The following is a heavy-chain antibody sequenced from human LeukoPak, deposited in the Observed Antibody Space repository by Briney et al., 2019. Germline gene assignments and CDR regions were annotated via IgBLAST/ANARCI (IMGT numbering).Heavy chain of an antibody. V-gene: IGHV4-4*07. Sequence: PPQSLSLTCTVSAASTSSYYSSWIRHPAGDGLGWVGRIYASVTTNYNTSLKTRVTMSVDTSKNQLSLKLTSVTAADTGVYYCARVTDPRYNYFDPWGQGTLVTVSS. D-gene: IGHD2-21*02. CDR2: IYASVTT. CDR1: AASTSSYY. J-gene: IGHJ5*02. CDR3: ARVTDPRYNYFDP.